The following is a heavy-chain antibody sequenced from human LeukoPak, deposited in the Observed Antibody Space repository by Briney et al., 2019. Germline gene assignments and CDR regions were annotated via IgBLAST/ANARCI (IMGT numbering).Heavy chain of an antibody. J-gene: IGHJ5*02. V-gene: IGHV4-4*07. CDR2: IYTSGST. Sequence: NPSETLSLTCTVSGGSISSYYWSWIRQPAGKGLECIARIYTSGSTNYNPSLKSRVTMSVDTPKNQFSLKLSSVTAADTAVYYCARDESVDYHDSSGTTLDWFDPWGQGTLVTVSS. CDR3: ARDESVDYHDSSGTTLDWFDP. CDR1: GGSISSYY. D-gene: IGHD3-22*01.